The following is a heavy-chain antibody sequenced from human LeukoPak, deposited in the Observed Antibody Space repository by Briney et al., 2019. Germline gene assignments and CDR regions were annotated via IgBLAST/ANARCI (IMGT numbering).Heavy chain of an antibody. D-gene: IGHD6-13*01. CDR1: GGSISSSSYY. Sequence: SETLSLTCTVSGGSISSSSYYWGWIRQPPGKGLEWIGSIYYSGSTNYNPSLKSRVTISVDTSKNQFSLKLSSVTAADTAVYYCARRIAAAGTSWFDPWGRGTLVTVSS. V-gene: IGHV4-39*07. CDR3: ARRIAAAGTSWFDP. CDR2: IYYSGST. J-gene: IGHJ5*02.